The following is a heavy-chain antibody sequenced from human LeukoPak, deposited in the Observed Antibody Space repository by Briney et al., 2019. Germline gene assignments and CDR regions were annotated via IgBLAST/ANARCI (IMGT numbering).Heavy chain of an antibody. CDR1: GFTFSSYE. D-gene: IGHD1-26*01. J-gene: IGHJ4*02. CDR2: ISSSGSTI. Sequence: PGGSLRLSCAASGFTFSSYEMNWVRQAPGKGLEWVSYISSSGSTIYYADSVKGRFTISRDNAKNSLYLQMNSLRAEDTAVYYCARVVPGATNFDYWGQGTLVTVSS. V-gene: IGHV3-48*03. CDR3: ARVVPGATNFDY.